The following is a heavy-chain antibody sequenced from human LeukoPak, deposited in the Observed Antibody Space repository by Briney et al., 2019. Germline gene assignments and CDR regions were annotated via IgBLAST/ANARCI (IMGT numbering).Heavy chain of an antibody. D-gene: IGHD3-10*01. CDR3: ATIYFYGSGNY. CDR2: ISGSGGST. V-gene: IGHV3-23*01. Sequence: PGGSLRLSCAASGFTFSSYGMSWVRQAPGKGLEWVSAISGSGGSTYYADSVKGRFTISRDNSKNTLYLQMNSLRAEDTAVYYCATIYFYGSGNYWGQGTLVTVSS. J-gene: IGHJ4*02. CDR1: GFTFSSYG.